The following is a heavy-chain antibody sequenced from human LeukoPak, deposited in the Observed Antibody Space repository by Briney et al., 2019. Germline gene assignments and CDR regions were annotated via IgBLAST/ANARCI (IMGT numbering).Heavy chain of an antibody. CDR3: ARDHTDYGGNP. Sequence: HPGGSLRLSCAASGFTFSSYWMHWVRQAPGKGLVWVSRINSDGSSTSYADSVKGRFTISRDSAKNTLYLQMNSLRAEDTAVYYCARDHTDYGGNPWGQGTLVTVSS. D-gene: IGHD4-17*01. CDR2: INSDGSST. J-gene: IGHJ5*02. CDR1: GFTFSSYW. V-gene: IGHV3-74*01.